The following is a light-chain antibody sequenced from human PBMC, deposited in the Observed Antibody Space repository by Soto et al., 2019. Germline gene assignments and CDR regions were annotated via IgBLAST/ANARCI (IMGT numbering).Light chain of an antibody. V-gene: IGKV1-5*01. CDR3: QQYSSSSGYT. Sequence: DIQMTQSPSTLSASVGDRVTLTCRASQSVSKWLAWYQQKPGKAPNLLIHDASTLQKGVSSRFSASGSGTEFTLTISSLLPDDSATYYCQQYSSSSGYTFGQGTKVDIK. J-gene: IGKJ2*01. CDR2: DAS. CDR1: QSVSKW.